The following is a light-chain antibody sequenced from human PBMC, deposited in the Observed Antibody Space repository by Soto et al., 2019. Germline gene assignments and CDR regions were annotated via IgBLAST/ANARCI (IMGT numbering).Light chain of an antibody. CDR2: DVS. CDR3: SSYTSSNTLEGI. Sequence: QSALTQPASVSGSPGQSITISCTGISSDVGGYDSVSWYQHHPGKAPKLMIYDVSNRPSGTSNRFSGSKSGNTASLTISGLRAEDEADYYCSSYTSSNTLEGIFGGGTKVTVL. J-gene: IGLJ2*01. CDR1: SSDVGGYDS. V-gene: IGLV2-14*03.